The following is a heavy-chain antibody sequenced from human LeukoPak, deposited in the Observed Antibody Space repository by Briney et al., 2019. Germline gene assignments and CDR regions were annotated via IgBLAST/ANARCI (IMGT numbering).Heavy chain of an antibody. CDR3: ARTTFLGSTYFQH. Sequence: ASVKVSCKASGYAFNTFGISWVRQVPGQGLEWVGWISAYNGNTHYPQKLQGRVTMTTDTSTNTAYMELTSLRSDDTAVYYCARTTFLGSTYFQHWGQGTLVTVSS. CDR2: ISAYNGNT. J-gene: IGHJ1*01. CDR1: GYAFNTFG. V-gene: IGHV1-18*01. D-gene: IGHD1-1*01.